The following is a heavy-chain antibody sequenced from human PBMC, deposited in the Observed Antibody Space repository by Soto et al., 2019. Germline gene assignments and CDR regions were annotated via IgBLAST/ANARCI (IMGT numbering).Heavy chain of an antibody. J-gene: IGHJ4*02. V-gene: IGHV3-11*01. CDR1: GFTFSDYY. CDR3: ARDPRQYYFAY. CDR2: ISSSGSTI. Sequence: GGSLRLSCAASGFTFSDYYMSWIRQAPGKGLEWVSYISSSGSTIYYADSVKGRFTISRGNAKNSLYLQMNSLRAEDTAVYYCARDPRQYYFAYWGQGTLVTVSS.